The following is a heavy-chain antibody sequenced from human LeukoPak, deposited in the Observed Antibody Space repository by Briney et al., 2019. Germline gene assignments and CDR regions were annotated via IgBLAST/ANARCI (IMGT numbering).Heavy chain of an antibody. CDR3: ARDHTPALRYFDWPDY. V-gene: IGHV1-2*02. J-gene: IGHJ4*02. CDR1: GYTFTGYY. Sequence: ASVKVSCKASGYTFTGYYMHWVRQAPGQGLESMGWINPNSGGTNYAQKFQGRVTMTRDTSISTAYMELSRLRSDDTAVYYCARDHTPALRYFDWPDYWGQGTLVTVSS. D-gene: IGHD3-9*01. CDR2: INPNSGGT.